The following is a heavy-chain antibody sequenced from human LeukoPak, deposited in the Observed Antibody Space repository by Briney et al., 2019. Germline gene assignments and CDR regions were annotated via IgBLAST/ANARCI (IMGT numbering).Heavy chain of an antibody. CDR2: ISSSGSTI. D-gene: IGHD4-17*01. Sequence: GGSLRLSCEVSGFTFTSYSLNWVSQAPGKGLEWVSYISSSGSTIYYADSVKGRFTISRDSANNALWLQMNSLRVEDTAVYYCARDSFGDYAIDSWGQGTLVIVSS. V-gene: IGHV3-48*04. CDR1: GFTFTSYS. CDR3: ARDSFGDYAIDS. J-gene: IGHJ4*02.